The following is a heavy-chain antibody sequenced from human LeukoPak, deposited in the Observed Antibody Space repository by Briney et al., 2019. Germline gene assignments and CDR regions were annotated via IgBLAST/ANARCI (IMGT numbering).Heavy chain of an antibody. J-gene: IGHJ4*02. CDR3: ASRYYDFWSGSHYFDY. CDR1: AGSISSYY. Sequence: SETLSLTCTVSAGSISSYYWSWIRQPPGKGLEWIGYIYFSGSTNYNPSLKSRVTISVDTSKNQFSLKLSSVTAADTAVYYCASRYYDFWSGSHYFDYWGQGTLVTVSS. CDR2: IYFSGST. V-gene: IGHV4-4*08. D-gene: IGHD3-3*01.